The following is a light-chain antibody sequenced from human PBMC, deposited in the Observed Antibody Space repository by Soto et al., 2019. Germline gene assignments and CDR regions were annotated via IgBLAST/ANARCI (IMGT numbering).Light chain of an antibody. CDR1: QSVLYSSNNKNY. CDR3: QQYYSIPVT. V-gene: IGKV4-1*01. Sequence: DIVMTQSPDSLAVSLGERATINCKSSQSVLYSSNNKNYLAWYQQKPGQPPKLLIYWASTRESGVPDRFSGSGSGTDFTLTISSLQAVDVAVYYCQQYYSIPVTFGPGTRLDMK. J-gene: IGKJ3*01. CDR2: WAS.